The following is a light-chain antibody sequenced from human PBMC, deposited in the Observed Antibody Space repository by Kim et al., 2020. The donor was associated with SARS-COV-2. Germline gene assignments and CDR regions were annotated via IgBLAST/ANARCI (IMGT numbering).Light chain of an antibody. CDR3: QQSYRIPYA. V-gene: IGKV1-39*01. J-gene: IGKJ2*01. CDR2: AAV. Sequence: DIQMTQSPSSLSASVGYKVTVTCRTSQNISNYLNWYHQKPGEAPKLLIYAAVTLQGGVSSRFSASGSGTDFTLMITSLQPEDLATYYCQQSYRIPYAFAQGTKLEI. CDR1: QNISNY.